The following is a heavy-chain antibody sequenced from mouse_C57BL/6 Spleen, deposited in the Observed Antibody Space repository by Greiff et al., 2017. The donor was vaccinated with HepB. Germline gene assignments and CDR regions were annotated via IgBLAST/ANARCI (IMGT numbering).Heavy chain of an antibody. CDR2: INPGSGGT. J-gene: IGHJ3*01. Sequence: QVQLKESGAELVRPGTSVKVSCKASGYAFTNYLIEWVKQRPGQGLEWIGVINPGSGGTNYNEKFKGKATLTADKSSSTAYMQLSSLTSEDSAVYFCARRGPKAWFAYWGQGTLVTVSA. CDR1: GYAFTNYL. V-gene: IGHV1-54*01. CDR3: ARRGPKAWFAY.